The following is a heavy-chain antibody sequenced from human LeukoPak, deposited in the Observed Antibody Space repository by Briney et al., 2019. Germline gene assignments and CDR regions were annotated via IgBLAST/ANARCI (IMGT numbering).Heavy chain of an antibody. D-gene: IGHD3-10*01. CDR3: AKGAWVRGPIRCPFDY. Sequence: PGGSLRLSCAASGFPFSSYSMNWVRQAPGKGLEWVSSISSSSSYIYYADSVKGRFTIPRDNAKNSLYLQMNSLRAEDTAVYYCAKGAWVRGPIRCPFDYWGQGTLVTVSS. J-gene: IGHJ4*02. V-gene: IGHV3-21*01. CDR2: ISSSSSYI. CDR1: GFPFSSYS.